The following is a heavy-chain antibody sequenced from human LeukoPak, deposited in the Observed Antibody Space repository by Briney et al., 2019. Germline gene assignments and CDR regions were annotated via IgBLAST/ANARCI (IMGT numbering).Heavy chain of an antibody. CDR1: GGSISSGSYY. CDR2: IYTSGST. V-gene: IGHV4-61*02. CDR3: ARERDVVVVAGAFDY. J-gene: IGHJ4*02. Sequence: SETLSLTCTVSGGSISSGSYYWSWIRQPAGKGLEWIGRIYTSGSTNYNPSLKSRVTISVDTSKNQFSLKLSSVTAADTAVYYCARERDVVVVAGAFDYWGQGTLVTVSS. D-gene: IGHD2-15*01.